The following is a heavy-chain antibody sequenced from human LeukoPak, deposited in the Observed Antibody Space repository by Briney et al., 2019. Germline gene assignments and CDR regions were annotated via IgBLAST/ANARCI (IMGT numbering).Heavy chain of an antibody. CDR3: AKESGALGAPLYDY. Sequence: GGSMRLSCRASGVIFRSNAMNWVRLAPPAGLERVSCISDNGRGTYYADSVKGRFTISRDNSKNMLYLQVHSLRAEDTAVYYCAKESGALGAPLYDYWGQGILVTGSS. D-gene: IGHD4/OR15-4a*01. J-gene: IGHJ4*02. CDR2: ISDNGRGT. CDR1: GVIFRSNA. V-gene: IGHV3-23*01.